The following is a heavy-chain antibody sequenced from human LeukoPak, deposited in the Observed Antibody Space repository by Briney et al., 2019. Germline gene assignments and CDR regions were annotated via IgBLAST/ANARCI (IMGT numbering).Heavy chain of an antibody. Sequence: ASVKVSFKASGGTFSSYAISWVRPAPGQGLEWMGGIIPIFGTANYAQKFQGRVTITADESTSTAYMELSSLRSEDTAVYYCARVHGSGSYYEAWGQGTLVTVSS. J-gene: IGHJ4*02. V-gene: IGHV1-69*13. CDR1: GGTFSSYA. CDR2: IIPIFGTA. D-gene: IGHD3-10*01. CDR3: ARVHGSGSYYEA.